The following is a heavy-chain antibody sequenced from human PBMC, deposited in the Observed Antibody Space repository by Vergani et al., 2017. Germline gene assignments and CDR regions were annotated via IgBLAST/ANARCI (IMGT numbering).Heavy chain of an antibody. V-gene: IGHV1-69*14. CDR2: IIPIFGTA. CDR1: GGTFSSYA. J-gene: IGHJ6*02. Sequence: QVQLVQSGAEVKKPGSSVKVSCKASGGTFSSYAISWVRQAPGQGLEWMGGIIPIFGTANYAQKFQGRVTITADKSTSTAYMELSSLRSEDTAVYYCASSYYYGSGSYDYYYGMDVWGQGTTVTVSS. D-gene: IGHD3-10*01. CDR3: ASSYYYGSGSYDYYYGMDV.